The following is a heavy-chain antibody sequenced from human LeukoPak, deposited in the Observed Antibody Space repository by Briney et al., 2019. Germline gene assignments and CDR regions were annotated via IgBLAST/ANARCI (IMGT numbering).Heavy chain of an antibody. CDR2: IGTAGDP. CDR3: ARGGGTVPRYWYFDL. CDR1: GFTFSSYD. Sequence: SGGSMRLSCAASGFTFSSYDMHWVRQATGKGLEWVSAIGTAGDPYYPGSVKGRFTISRENAKNSLYLQMNSLRAGDTAVYYCARGGGTVPRYWYFDLWGRGTLVTVSS. J-gene: IGHJ2*01. D-gene: IGHD4-17*01. V-gene: IGHV3-13*05.